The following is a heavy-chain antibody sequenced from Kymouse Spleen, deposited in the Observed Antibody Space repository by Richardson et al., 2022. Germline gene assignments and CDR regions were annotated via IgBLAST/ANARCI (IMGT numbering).Heavy chain of an antibody. CDR1: GFTFSSYS. CDR3: ARDLDCTNGVCYTGLYYYYGMDV. V-gene: IGHV3-21*03. Sequence: EVQLVESGGGLVKPGGSLRLSCAASGFTFSSYSMNWVRQAPGKGLEWVSSISSSSSYIYYADSVKGRFTISRDNAKNSLYLQMNSLRAEDTAVYYCARDLDCTNGVCYTGLYYYYGMDVWGQGTTVTVSS. D-gene: IGHD2-8*01. CDR2: ISSSSSYI. J-gene: IGHJ6*02.